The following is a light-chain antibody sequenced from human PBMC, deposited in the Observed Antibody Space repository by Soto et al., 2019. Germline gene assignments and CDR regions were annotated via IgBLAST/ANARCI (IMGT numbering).Light chain of an antibody. Sequence: QSVLTQPASVSGSPGQSITISCTGTNSDIGGYNYVSWHQQHPGKVPKLMIYDVSKRPSGVSNRFSGSKSGDTASLTISGLQAEDEADYYCGSYTSSTPHVFGSGTKVTV. J-gene: IGLJ1*01. CDR2: DVS. CDR1: NSDIGGYNY. CDR3: GSYTSSTPHV. V-gene: IGLV2-14*01.